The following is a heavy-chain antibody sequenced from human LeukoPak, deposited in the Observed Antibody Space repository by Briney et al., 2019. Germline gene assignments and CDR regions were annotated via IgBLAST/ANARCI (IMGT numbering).Heavy chain of an antibody. CDR2: INPNSGGT. J-gene: IGHJ1*01. D-gene: IGHD1-14*01. V-gene: IGHV1-2*02. CDR1: GYTFTGYY. CDR3: ARATGSETYHPPEYFLH. Sequence: ASVKVSCKASGYTFTGYYMHWVRQAPGQGLEWMGWINPNSGGTNYAQKFQGRVTMATDTSTSTAYMELRSLTPDDTAVYFCARATGSETYHPPEYFLHWGQGALVIVSS.